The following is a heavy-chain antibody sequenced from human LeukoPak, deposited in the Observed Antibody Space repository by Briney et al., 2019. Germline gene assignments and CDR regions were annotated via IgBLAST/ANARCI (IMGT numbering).Heavy chain of an antibody. Sequence: SETLSLTSTVSGGSISSSSYYWGWIRQPPGKGLEWIGSIYYSGSTYYNPSLKSRVTISVDTSKNQFSLKLSSVTAADTAVYYCARLSISNRPYYFDYWGQGTLVTVSS. J-gene: IGHJ4*02. D-gene: IGHD2/OR15-2a*01. CDR2: IYYSGST. CDR1: GGSISSSSYY. CDR3: ARLSISNRPYYFDY. V-gene: IGHV4-39*01.